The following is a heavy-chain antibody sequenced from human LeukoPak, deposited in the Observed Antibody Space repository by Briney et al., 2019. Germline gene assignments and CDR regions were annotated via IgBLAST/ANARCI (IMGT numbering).Heavy chain of an antibody. V-gene: IGHV1-2*02. CDR1: GYTFTGYY. CDR3: ARSPPPVVVVVGGGDWFDP. Sequence: ASVKVSCKASGYTFTGYYMHWVRQAPGQGLEWMGWINPNSGGTNYAQKFQGRVTMTRDTSISTAYMELSRLRSDDTAVYYCARSPPPVVVVVGGGDWFDPWGQGTLVTVSS. CDR2: INPNSGGT. D-gene: IGHD2-15*01. J-gene: IGHJ5*02.